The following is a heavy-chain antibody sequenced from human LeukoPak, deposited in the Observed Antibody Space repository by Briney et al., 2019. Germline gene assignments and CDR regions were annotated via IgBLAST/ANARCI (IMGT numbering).Heavy chain of an antibody. CDR3: ARGATYDYVWGSYRWDFDY. Sequence: GGSLRLSCAASGFTVSSNYMSWVRQAPGKGLEWASVIYSGGSTYYADSVKGRFTISRDNSKNTLYLQMNSLRAEDTAVYYCARGATYDYVWGSYRWDFDYWGQGTLVTVSS. D-gene: IGHD3-16*02. CDR1: GFTVSSNY. CDR2: IYSGGST. V-gene: IGHV3-66*01. J-gene: IGHJ4*02.